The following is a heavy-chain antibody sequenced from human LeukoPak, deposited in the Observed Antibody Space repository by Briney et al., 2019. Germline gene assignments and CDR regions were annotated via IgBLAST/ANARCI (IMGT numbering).Heavy chain of an antibody. D-gene: IGHD2-15*01. J-gene: IGHJ4*02. V-gene: IGHV4-31*03. Sequence: SETLSLTCTVSGGSISSGGYYWSWIRQHPGKGLEWIGYIYYSGSTYYNPSLKSRVTISVDTFKNQFSLKLSSVTAADTAVYYCARDVVGSYFDYWGQGTLVTVSS. CDR1: GGSISSGGYY. CDR2: IYYSGST. CDR3: ARDVVGSYFDY.